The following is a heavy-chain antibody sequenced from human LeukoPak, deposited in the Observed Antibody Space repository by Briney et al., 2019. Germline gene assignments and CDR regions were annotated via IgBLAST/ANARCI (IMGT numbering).Heavy chain of an antibody. CDR2: IIPILGIA. Sequence: GASVKVSCKASGGTFSGYAISWVRQAPGQGLEWMGRIIPILGIANYAQKFQGRVTTTADKSTSTAYMELSSLRSEDTAVYYCARDVGLWFGELLSGFDPWGQGTLVTVSS. D-gene: IGHD3-10*01. CDR1: GGTFSGYA. J-gene: IGHJ5*02. V-gene: IGHV1-69*04. CDR3: ARDVGLWFGELLSGFDP.